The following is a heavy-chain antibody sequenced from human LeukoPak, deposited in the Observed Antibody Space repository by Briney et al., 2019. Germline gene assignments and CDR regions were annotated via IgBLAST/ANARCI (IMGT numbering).Heavy chain of an antibody. V-gene: IGHV3-30*18. Sequence: GRSLRLSCAASGFTFSSYGMHWVRQAPGKGLEWVAVISYDGSNKYYADSVKGRFTISRDNSKNTLYLQMNSLRAEDTAVYYCAKSKIFPFDYWGQGTLVTVSS. CDR2: ISYDGSNK. CDR3: AKSKIFPFDY. D-gene: IGHD3-3*01. CDR1: GFTFSSYG. J-gene: IGHJ4*02.